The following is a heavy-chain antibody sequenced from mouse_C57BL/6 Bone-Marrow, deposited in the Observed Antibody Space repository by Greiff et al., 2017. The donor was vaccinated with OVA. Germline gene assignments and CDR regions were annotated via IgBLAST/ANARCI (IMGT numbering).Heavy chain of an antibody. D-gene: IGHD4-1*01. V-gene: IGHV1-81*01. Sequence: VQLQQSGAELARPGASVKLSCKASGYTFTSYGISWVKQRTGQGLEWIGEIYPRSGNTYYNEKFKGKATLTADKSSSTAYMELRSLTSEDSAVYFCANWDDAYWGQGTLVTVSA. J-gene: IGHJ3*01. CDR3: ANWDDAY. CDR2: IYPRSGNT. CDR1: GYTFTSYG.